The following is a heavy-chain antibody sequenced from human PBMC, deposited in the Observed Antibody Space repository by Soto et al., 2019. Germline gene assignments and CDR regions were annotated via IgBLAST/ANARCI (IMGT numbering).Heavy chain of an antibody. CDR2: RWYDGSNK. D-gene: IGHD2-8*01. J-gene: IGHJ4*02. CDR1: GFTFSSYG. CDR3: ARGFCANRVCYYFLEL. Sequence: GGSLRLSCAASGFTFSSYGMHCVRQAPGKGLEWVAVRWYDGSNKYYADSVNGRFTISRDNSKNTLYLQMNSLRAEDTAVYYCARGFCANRVCYYFLELWGPGAMVTVSS. V-gene: IGHV3-33*01.